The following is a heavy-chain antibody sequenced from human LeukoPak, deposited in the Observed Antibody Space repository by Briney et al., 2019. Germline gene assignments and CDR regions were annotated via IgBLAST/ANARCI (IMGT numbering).Heavy chain of an antibody. Sequence: SVKVSCKASGGTFSSYAISWARQAPGQGLEWMGRIIPILGIANYAQKFQGRVTITADKSTSTAYMELSSLRSEDTAVYYCARAAPNYDILTGFNYYYYGMDVWGQGTTVTVFS. J-gene: IGHJ6*02. CDR2: IIPILGIA. D-gene: IGHD3-9*01. CDR1: GGTFSSYA. CDR3: ARAAPNYDILTGFNYYYYGMDV. V-gene: IGHV1-69*04.